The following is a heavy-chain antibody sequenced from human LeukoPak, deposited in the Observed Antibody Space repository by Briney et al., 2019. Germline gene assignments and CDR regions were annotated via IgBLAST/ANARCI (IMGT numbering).Heavy chain of an antibody. J-gene: IGHJ4*02. CDR1: GFTFSSYS. Sequence: GGSLRLSCAASGFTFSSYSMNWVRQAPVKGLGWVSYISSSSSTIYYADSVKGRFTISRDNAKNSLYLQMNSLRDEDTAVYYCARERSGSYYPTFDYWGQGTLVTVSS. V-gene: IGHV3-48*02. D-gene: IGHD3-10*01. CDR3: ARERSGSYYPTFDY. CDR2: ISSSSSTI.